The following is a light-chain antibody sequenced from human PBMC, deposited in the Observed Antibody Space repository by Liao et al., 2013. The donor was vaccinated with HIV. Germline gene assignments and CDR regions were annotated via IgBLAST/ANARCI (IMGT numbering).Light chain of an antibody. V-gene: IGLV3-21*04. Sequence: SYELPQPPSVSVAPGKTAKITCGENNIGSRSVHWYQQKPGQSPLLVIYQDTYRPSGIPERFSGSNSGNTATLTISRVEPGDEADYYCQVWDSGSDVVFGGGTKVAV. CDR3: QVWDSGSDVV. CDR2: QDT. J-gene: IGLJ2*01. CDR1: NIGSRS.